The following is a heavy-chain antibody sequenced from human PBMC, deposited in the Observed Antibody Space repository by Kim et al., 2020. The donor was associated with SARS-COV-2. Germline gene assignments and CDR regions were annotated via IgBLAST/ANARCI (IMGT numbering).Heavy chain of an antibody. CDR1: GFTFQNSP. CDR3: AKIGKWLQLGWYFDL. J-gene: IGHJ2*01. V-gene: IGHV3-23*01. Sequence: GGSLRLSCAASGFTFQNSPLSWVRQTPGTGLEWVSTIGGSGDSKYYADSVQGRFTISRDNSKNILYLQMNSLSAEDTAIYYCAKIGKWLQLGWYFDLWGRGTLVSVSS. CDR2: IGGSGDSK. D-gene: IGHD5-12*01.